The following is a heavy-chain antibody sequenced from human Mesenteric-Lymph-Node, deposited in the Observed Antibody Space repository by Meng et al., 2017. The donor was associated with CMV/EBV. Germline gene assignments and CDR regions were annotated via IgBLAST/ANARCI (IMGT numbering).Heavy chain of an antibody. CDR2: IRYDGSNK. D-gene: IGHD1-26*01. Sequence: GGSLRLSCAASGFTFSSYGIHWVRQAPGKGLEWVAFIRYDGSNKYYADSAKGRFTISRDNSKNTPYLQMNSLRAEDTAVYYCAKDNGYSGSYYDAFDIWGQGTMVTVSS. J-gene: IGHJ3*02. CDR1: GFTFSSYG. CDR3: AKDNGYSGSYYDAFDI. V-gene: IGHV3-30*02.